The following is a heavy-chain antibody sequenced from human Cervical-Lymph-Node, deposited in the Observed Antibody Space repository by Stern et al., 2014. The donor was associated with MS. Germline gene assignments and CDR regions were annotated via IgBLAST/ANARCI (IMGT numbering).Heavy chain of an antibody. CDR1: GFTFDGYA. CDR3: VKDSIAADGTHSFDV. V-gene: IGHV3-9*01. Sequence: EVQLVESGGALVQPGRSLRLSCAASGFTFDGYAMPLVRQAPGKGLEWVSGIGWNSGRIESADSVKDRFTISRDNAKNSLYLQMDSRRAEDTAFYYCVKDSIAADGTHSFDVWGQGTMVTVSS. CDR2: IGWNSGRI. J-gene: IGHJ3*01. D-gene: IGHD6-13*01.